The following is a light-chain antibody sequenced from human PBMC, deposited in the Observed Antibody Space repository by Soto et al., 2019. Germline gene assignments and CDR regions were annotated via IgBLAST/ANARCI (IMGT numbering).Light chain of an antibody. CDR1: QSVSSN. Sequence: EIVMTQSPATLSVSPGERATLSYRASQSVSSNLAWYQQKPGQAPRLLIYGASTRATGIPARFSGSGSGTEFTLTISSLQSEDFAVYYCQQYNNWPPLTFGGGTKVEIE. V-gene: IGKV3-15*01. CDR2: GAS. J-gene: IGKJ4*01. CDR3: QQYNNWPPLT.